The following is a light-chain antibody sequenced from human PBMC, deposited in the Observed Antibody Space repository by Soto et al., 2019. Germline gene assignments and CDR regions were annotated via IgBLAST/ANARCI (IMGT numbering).Light chain of an antibody. CDR1: SSDVGGGYNY. J-gene: IGLJ2*01. Sequence: QSALTQPPSASGSPGQSVTISCTGTSSDVGGGYNYVSWYHHHPGKVPKLMIYEVSKRPSGVPDRFYGSKSGNTASLTVSGLQADDEADYFCSSYAGNNNLIFGGGTKLTVL. CDR2: EVS. V-gene: IGLV2-8*01. CDR3: SSYAGNNNLI.